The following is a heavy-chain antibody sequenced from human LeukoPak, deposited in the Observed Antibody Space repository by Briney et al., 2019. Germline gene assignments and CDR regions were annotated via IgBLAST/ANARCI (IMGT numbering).Heavy chain of an antibody. CDR2: IYYSGST. CDR3: ARVCGGDCYRRAEYFQH. Sequence: PSETLSLTCTVSGGSISSSSYYWGWIRQPPGKGLEWIGSIYYSGSTYYNPSLKSRVTISVDTSKNQFSLKLSSVTAADTAVYYCARVCGGDCYRRAEYFQHWGQGTLVTVSS. D-gene: IGHD2-21*02. J-gene: IGHJ1*01. CDR1: GGSISSSSYY. V-gene: IGHV4-39*01.